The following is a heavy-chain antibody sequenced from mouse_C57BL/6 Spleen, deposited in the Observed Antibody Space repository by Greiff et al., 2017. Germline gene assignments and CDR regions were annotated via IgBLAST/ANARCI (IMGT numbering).Heavy chain of an antibody. CDR3: ARSRAYYSNYVGYYAMDY. Sequence: QVQLQQPGTELVRPGASVKLSCKASGYTFTSYWMHWVKQRPGQGLEWIGNINPSNGGTNYNEKFKSKATLTVDKSSSTAYMQLSSLTSEDSAVYYCARSRAYYSNYVGYYAMDYWGQGTSVTVSS. CDR1: GYTFTSYW. V-gene: IGHV1-53*01. J-gene: IGHJ4*01. CDR2: INPSNGGT. D-gene: IGHD2-5*01.